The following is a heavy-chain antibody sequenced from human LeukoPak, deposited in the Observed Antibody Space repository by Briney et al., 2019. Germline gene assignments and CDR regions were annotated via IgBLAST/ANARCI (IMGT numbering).Heavy chain of an antibody. CDR2: IYHSGRT. D-gene: IGHD6-13*01. CDR3: ARQRSPSSLYAFDI. V-gene: IGHV4-34*01. Sequence: SETLSLTCAVYGGSFSGYYWSWIRQPPGKGLEWIGTIYHSGRTYYNPSLKSRVTISVDTSKSQFSLKLSSVTAADTAIYYCARQRSPSSLYAFDIWGQGTMVTVSS. CDR1: GGSFSGYY. J-gene: IGHJ3*02.